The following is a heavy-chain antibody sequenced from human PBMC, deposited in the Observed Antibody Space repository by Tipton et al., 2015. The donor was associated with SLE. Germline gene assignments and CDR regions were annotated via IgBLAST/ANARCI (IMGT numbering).Heavy chain of an antibody. J-gene: IGHJ4*02. CDR3: ARQLTSGYYYECGY. CDR2: IYTIWST. D-gene: IGHD3-22*01. V-gene: IGHV4-61*09. CDR1: GGSLSRISYY. Sequence: TLSLTCTVSGGSLSRISYYWGWIPPPAVKGLGWLGHIYTIWSTNYNPPLKSRVTISVDTSKNQYSLRLTSVTAANTDVYYCARQLTSGYYYECGYWGQGMLVTDSS.